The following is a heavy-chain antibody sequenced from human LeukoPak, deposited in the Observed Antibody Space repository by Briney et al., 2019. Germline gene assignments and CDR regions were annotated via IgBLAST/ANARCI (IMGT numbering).Heavy chain of an antibody. CDR3: ARGERSRALGY. J-gene: IGHJ4*02. CDR2: INHSGST. CDR1: GGSFSGYY. V-gene: IGHV4-34*01. D-gene: IGHD1-26*01. Sequence: PSETLSLTCAVYGGSFSGYYWSWIRQSPGKGLEWIGEINHSGSTNYNPSLKSRVTISVDTSKNQFSLKLSSVTAADTAVYYCARGERSRALGYWGQGTLVTVSS.